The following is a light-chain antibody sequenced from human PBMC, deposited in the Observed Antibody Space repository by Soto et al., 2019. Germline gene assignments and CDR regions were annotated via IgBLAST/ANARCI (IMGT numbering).Light chain of an antibody. CDR1: QSICRW. J-gene: IGKJ1*01. Sequence: DIQMTQSPSTLSASVGDRVTITCRASQSICRWLAWYQQKPGKAPKLLIYKASSLQSGVPSRFSGSGSGTEFTLSISSLQPDDSATYYCQQHYTYPWTFGQGTMVEI. CDR3: QQHYTYPWT. CDR2: KAS. V-gene: IGKV1-5*03.